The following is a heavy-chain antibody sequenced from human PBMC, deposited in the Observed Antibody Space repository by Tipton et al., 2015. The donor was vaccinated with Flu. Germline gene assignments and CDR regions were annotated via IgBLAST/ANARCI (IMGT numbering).Heavy chain of an antibody. Sequence: SLRLSCAASGLTVSSNYMSWVRQPPGKGLEWVSIIYDSGTTYYADSVKDRFTISRDNSENTLHLQMNNLRAEDTAVYYCARTQLFLWEGVSFDLWGRGTLVTVSS. V-gene: IGHV3-66*01. CDR1: GLTVSSNY. CDR2: IYDSGTT. J-gene: IGHJ2*01. CDR3: ARTQLFLWEGVSFDL. D-gene: IGHD3-16*01.